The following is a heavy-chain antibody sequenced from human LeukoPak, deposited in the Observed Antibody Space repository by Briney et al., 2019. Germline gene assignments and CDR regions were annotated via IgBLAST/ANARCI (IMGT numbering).Heavy chain of an antibody. Sequence: SETLSLTCTVSGGSISSGSYYWSWIRQPAGKGLEWIGRIYTSGSTNYNPSLKSRVTISVDTSKNQFSLKLSSVTAADTAVYYCARDLIGAFDLWGQGTMVTVSS. V-gene: IGHV4-61*02. D-gene: IGHD3-22*01. J-gene: IGHJ3*01. CDR1: GGSISSGSYY. CDR3: ARDLIGAFDL. CDR2: IYTSGST.